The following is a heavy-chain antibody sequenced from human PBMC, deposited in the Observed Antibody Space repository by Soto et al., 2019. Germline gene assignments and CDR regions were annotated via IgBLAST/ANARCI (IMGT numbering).Heavy chain of an antibody. V-gene: IGHV4-59*11. Sequence: SETLSLTCTVSGGSISSHYWSWIRQPPGKGLEWIGYIYYSGSTNYNPSLKSRVTISVDTSQNQFSLKLSSVTAADTAVYYCARTKGGGSPHYGMDVWGKGTTVPVSS. CDR1: GGSISSHY. CDR2: IYYSGST. D-gene: IGHD3-16*01. CDR3: ARTKGGGSPHYGMDV. J-gene: IGHJ6*04.